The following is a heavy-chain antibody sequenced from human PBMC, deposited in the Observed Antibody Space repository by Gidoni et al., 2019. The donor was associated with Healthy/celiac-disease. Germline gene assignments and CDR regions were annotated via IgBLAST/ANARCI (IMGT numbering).Heavy chain of an antibody. CDR3: TRGGSAYTYGYDY. CDR1: VFTFNNYW. J-gene: IGHJ4*02. D-gene: IGHD5-18*01. Sequence: EVPLVESGGGLVQPVGSLRLSCAASVFTFNNYWMHWVRQAPGKGLVWVSRIKSDETSRDYADSVKGRFSISRDNAQSTLYLQLSSLRAEDTAVYFCTRGGSAYTYGYDYWGQGTLVTVSS. CDR2: IKSDETSR. V-gene: IGHV3-74*01.